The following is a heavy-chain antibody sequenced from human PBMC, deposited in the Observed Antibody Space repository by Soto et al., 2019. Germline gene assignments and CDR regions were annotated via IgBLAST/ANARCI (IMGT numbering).Heavy chain of an antibody. J-gene: IGHJ2*01. CDR3: ASDRKSTVTTVWYFDL. V-gene: IGHV1-18*01. CDR1: GYTFTSYG. Sequence: QVQLVQSGAEVKKPGASVKVSCKASGYTFTSYGISWVRQAPGQGLEWMGWISAYNGNTNYAQKLQGRVTMTTDTSTSTAYMELRSLRSDDTDVYYCASDRKSTVTTVWYFDLWGRGTLVTVSS. D-gene: IGHD4-17*01. CDR2: ISAYNGNT.